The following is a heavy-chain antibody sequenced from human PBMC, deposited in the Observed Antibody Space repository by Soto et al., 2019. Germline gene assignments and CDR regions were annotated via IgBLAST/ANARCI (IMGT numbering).Heavy chain of an antibody. CDR1: GFTFSSYS. CDR3: ARVRDDYGDYIFDY. V-gene: IGHV3-21*01. CDR2: ISSSSSYI. J-gene: IGHJ4*02. D-gene: IGHD4-17*01. Sequence: GGSLRLSCAASGFTFSSYSMNWVRQAPGKGLEWVSSISSSSSYIYYADSVKGRFTISRDNAKNSLYLQMNSLRAEDTAVYYCARVRDDYGDYIFDYWGQGTLVTVSS.